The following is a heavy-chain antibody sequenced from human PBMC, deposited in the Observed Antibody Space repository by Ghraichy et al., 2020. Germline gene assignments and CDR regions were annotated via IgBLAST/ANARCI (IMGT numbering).Heavy chain of an antibody. D-gene: IGHD6-13*01. Sequence: GGSLRLSCAASGFTFSSYGMHWVRQAPGKGLEWVAVISYDGSNKYYADSVKGRFTISRDNSKNTLYLQMNSLRAEDTAVYYCAKQGPGSSWYEERYYYYYYGMDVWGQGTTVTVSS. CDR2: ISYDGSNK. CDR3: AKQGPGSSWYEERYYYYYYGMDV. J-gene: IGHJ6*02. V-gene: IGHV3-30*18. CDR1: GFTFSSYG.